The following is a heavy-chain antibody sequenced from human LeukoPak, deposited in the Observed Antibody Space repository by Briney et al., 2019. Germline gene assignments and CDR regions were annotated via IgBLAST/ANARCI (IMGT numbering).Heavy chain of an antibody. D-gene: IGHD3-22*01. CDR3: ARLYYDSSGYNADDAFDI. J-gene: IGHJ3*02. CDR2: MNPNSGNT. CDR1: GYTFTSYD. Sequence: GASVKVSCKASGYTFTSYDINWVRQATGQGLEWMGWMNPNSGNTGYAQKFQGRVTMTRNTSISTAYMELSSLRSEDTAVYYCARLYYDSSGYNADDAFDIWGQGTMVTVSS. V-gene: IGHV1-8*01.